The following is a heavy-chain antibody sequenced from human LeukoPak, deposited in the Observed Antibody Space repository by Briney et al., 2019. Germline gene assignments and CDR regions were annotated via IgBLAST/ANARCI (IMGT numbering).Heavy chain of an antibody. J-gene: IGHJ4*02. Sequence: PGGSLRLSCAASGFTFSSYEMNWVRQAPGKGLEWVSYISSSCSTIYYADSVKGRFTISRDNAKNSLYLQINSLRAEDTAVYYCARDRPPYCSGGSCYSGPSDYWGQGTLVTVSS. CDR3: ARDRPPYCSGGSCYSGPSDY. D-gene: IGHD2-15*01. V-gene: IGHV3-48*03. CDR2: ISSSCSTI. CDR1: GFTFSSYE.